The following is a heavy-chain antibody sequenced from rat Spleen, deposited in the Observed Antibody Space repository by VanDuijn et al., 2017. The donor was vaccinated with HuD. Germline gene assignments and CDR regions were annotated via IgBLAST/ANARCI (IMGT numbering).Heavy chain of an antibody. J-gene: IGHJ3*01. V-gene: IGHV6-8*01. D-gene: IGHD1-12*02. CDR3: TWDYYDDTSYYRFVY. CDR1: GFAFSYAW. Sequence: EVQLVETGGSLVQPGKSLKLTCATSGFAFSYAWMHWVRQSPEKQLEWVAQIKATSNNYATSYAESVKGRFTISRDDSKSSVYLEMNSLKEEDTAIYYCTWDYYDDTSYYRFVYWGQGTLVTVSS. CDR2: IKATSNNYAT.